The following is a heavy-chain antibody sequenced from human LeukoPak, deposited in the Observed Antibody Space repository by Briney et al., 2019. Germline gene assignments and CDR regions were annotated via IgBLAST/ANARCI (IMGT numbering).Heavy chain of an antibody. J-gene: IGHJ6*03. V-gene: IGHV3-20*04. Sequence: GGSLRLSCAASGFTFDDYGMSWVRQAPGKGLEWVSGINWNGGSTGYADSVRGRFTISRDNAKNSLYLQMNSLRAEDTALYYCARDSAYSGYEKTQRYYYYYYYMDVWGKGTTVTVSS. D-gene: IGHD5-12*01. CDR1: GFTFDDYG. CDR3: ARDSAYSGYEKTQRYYYYYYYMDV. CDR2: INWNGGST.